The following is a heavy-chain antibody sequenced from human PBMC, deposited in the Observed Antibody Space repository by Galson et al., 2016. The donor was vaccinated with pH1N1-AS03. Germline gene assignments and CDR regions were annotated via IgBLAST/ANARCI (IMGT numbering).Heavy chain of an antibody. D-gene: IGHD3-3*01. J-gene: IGHJ3*02. V-gene: IGHV1-69*06. CDR2: IIAMFGTA. CDR1: GGTFSSYA. CDR3: ARDANYGFWSGHDAFDI. Sequence: SVKVSCKASGGTFSSYAISWVRQAPGQGLEWMGGIIAMFGTANYAQKVQGRVTITADKSTSTAYMELSSQRSEDTAVYYCARDANYGFWSGHDAFDIWGQGTMVTVSS.